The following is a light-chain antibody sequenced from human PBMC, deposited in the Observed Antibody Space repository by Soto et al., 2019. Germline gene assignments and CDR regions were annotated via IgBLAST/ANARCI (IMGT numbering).Light chain of an antibody. CDR3: QQYDT. V-gene: IGKV3-20*01. J-gene: IGKJ2*01. CDR2: GAT. CDR1: QSVSTNY. Sequence: EIVLTQSPGTLSLSPGERATLSCRASQSVSTNYLAWYQQKPGQSPRLLIYGATRRATGIPDRFSGSGSGTDFTLTISRLEPEDFAVYYCQQYDTFGQGTKLEIK.